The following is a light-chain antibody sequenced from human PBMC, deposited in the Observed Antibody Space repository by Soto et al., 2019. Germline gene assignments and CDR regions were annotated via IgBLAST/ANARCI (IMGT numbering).Light chain of an antibody. CDR3: SSYTGGNPSYV. V-gene: IGLV2-8*01. J-gene: IGLJ1*01. CDR2: EGT. Sequence: QSVLTQPPSASGSPGQSVTISCTGTSSDVGGYDYVSWYQQHPGKAPKLMIYEGTIRPSGVSDRFSGSKSGNTASLTVSGLQAEDEADYYCSSYTGGNPSYVFGTGTKLTVL. CDR1: SSDVGGYDY.